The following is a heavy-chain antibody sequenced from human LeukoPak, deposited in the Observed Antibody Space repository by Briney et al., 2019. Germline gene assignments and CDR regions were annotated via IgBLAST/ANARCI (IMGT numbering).Heavy chain of an antibody. Sequence: SETLSLTCSVSDDSITMYYWTWIRQPPGKGLEWIGYVDHTGSSNFNPSLNGRVSISRDTTKNLFSLRLRSVTAADTAVYFCARGRVSSSTWYSTYYYYFYMDVWGKGTTVTVSS. D-gene: IGHD1-1*01. CDR3: ARGRVSSSTWYSTYYYYFYMDV. CDR1: DDSITMYY. J-gene: IGHJ6*03. V-gene: IGHV4-59*01. CDR2: VDHTGSS.